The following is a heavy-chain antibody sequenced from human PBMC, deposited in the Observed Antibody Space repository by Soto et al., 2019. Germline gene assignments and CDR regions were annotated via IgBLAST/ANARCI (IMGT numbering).Heavy chain of an antibody. V-gene: IGHV3-23*01. J-gene: IGHJ4*02. CDR2: ISTGGGST. CDR3: AKDSAYSGSYFQS. Sequence: PGGSLRLSCAVSGFTFSSYAMSWVRQAPGKGLEWVSGISTGGGSTYYADSVKGRFTISRDNSKNTLYLQMNSLRAEDTAVYYCAKDSAYSGSYFQSWGQGTLVTVSS. D-gene: IGHD1-26*01. CDR1: GFTFSSYA.